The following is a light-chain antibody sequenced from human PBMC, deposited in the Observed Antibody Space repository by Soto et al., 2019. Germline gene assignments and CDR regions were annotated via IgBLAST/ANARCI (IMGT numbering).Light chain of an antibody. J-gene: IGKJ4*01. CDR1: QDSDKY. CDR2: DAS. Sequence: DIPMTQSPSSLSASVGDRVTITCQASQDSDKYLSWYQQKPGKAPELLIYDASNLETGVPSRFSGSGSGTEFTFTISSLQPEDIATFFCQQYASLPLTFGGGTKVEIK. CDR3: QQYASLPLT. V-gene: IGKV1-33*01.